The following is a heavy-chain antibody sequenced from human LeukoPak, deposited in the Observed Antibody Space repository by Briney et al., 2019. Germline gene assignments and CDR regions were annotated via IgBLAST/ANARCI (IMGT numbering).Heavy chain of an antibody. Sequence: PGGSLRLSCAASGFTFSSYWMSWVRQAPGKGLEWVANIKQDGSEKYYVDSVKGRFTISRDNAKNSLYLQMNSLRAEDTAVYYCARARVPAAIRGPSHGSYFDYWGQGTLVTVSS. D-gene: IGHD2-2*02. CDR3: ARARVPAAIRGPSHGSYFDY. J-gene: IGHJ4*02. CDR2: IKQDGSEK. V-gene: IGHV3-7*01. CDR1: GFTFSSYW.